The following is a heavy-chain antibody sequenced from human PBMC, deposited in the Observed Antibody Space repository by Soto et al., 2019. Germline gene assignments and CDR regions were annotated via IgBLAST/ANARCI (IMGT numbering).Heavy chain of an antibody. D-gene: IGHD1-1*01. Sequence: ASVRVSCKXSGYTFTGYHVHWVRQAPGQGLEWMGWINPNGGGTIYAQRFQGRVTMTRDTSLSTAYMELSRLTSDDTAVYYCAKSPFPAGANWNDGHNYFDPWGQGTQVTVSS. J-gene: IGHJ5*02. CDR3: AKSPFPAGANWNDGHNYFDP. CDR1: GYTFTGYH. V-gene: IGHV1-2*02. CDR2: INPNGGGT.